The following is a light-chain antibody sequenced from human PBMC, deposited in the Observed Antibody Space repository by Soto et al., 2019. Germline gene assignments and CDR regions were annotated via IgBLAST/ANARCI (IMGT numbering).Light chain of an antibody. V-gene: IGKV3-11*01. CDR2: DAS. J-gene: IGKJ4*01. CDR1: QSIGIY. Sequence: EIVLTQSPATLSLSPGDRATLSCRASQSIGIYLAWYQQTPGQAPRLLIYDASNRATGVPAKFSGTGSGTDFTLTISSLESEDFGIYYCQQRSTWPLTFGEGTKVEI. CDR3: QQRSTWPLT.